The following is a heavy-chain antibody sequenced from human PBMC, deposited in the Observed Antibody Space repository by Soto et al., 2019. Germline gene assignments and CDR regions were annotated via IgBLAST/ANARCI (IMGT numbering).Heavy chain of an antibody. CDR2: IDPSGGVT. D-gene: IGHD3-16*01. CDR1: GYTFTKFH. J-gene: IGHJ4*02. CDR3: ARDVLGHDNYETIGYYFDH. V-gene: IGHV1-46*01. Sequence: ASVKVSCKASGYTFTKFHIHWVRQAPGQGLEWMGMIDPSGGVTRDAQRFQGRITMTSDTSTSSVYMELRGLTSEDTAVYYCARDVLGHDNYETIGYYFDHWGPGTLVTVSS.